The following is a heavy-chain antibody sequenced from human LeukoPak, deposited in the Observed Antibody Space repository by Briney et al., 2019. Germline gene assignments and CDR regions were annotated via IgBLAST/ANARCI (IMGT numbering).Heavy chain of an antibody. CDR3: ARDMVRGVIIKGY. CDR2: IKQDGSKK. J-gene: IGHJ4*02. Sequence: GGSLRLSCAASGFTFSSYWMSWVRQAPGKGLEWVANIKQDGSKKYVDSVKGRFTISRDNAKNSLYLQMNSLRAEDTAVYYCARDMVRGVIIKGYWGQGTLVTVSS. CDR1: GFTFSSYW. D-gene: IGHD3-10*01. V-gene: IGHV3-7*01.